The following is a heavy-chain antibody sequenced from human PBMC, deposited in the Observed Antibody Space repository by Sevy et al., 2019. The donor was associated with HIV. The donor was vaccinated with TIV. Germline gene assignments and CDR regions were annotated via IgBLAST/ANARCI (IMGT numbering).Heavy chain of an antibody. J-gene: IGHJ6*02. CDR3: AREKVDTSMIFVEYYGMDV. D-gene: IGHD5-18*01. CDR1: GFSFSSDD. Sequence: GGSLRLSCAASGFSFSSDDMHWVRQAPGMGLEWVAVIRYDGSNKHYGDSVKGRFTISRDNSKNALYLQMSSLRAEDTAVYYCAREKVDTSMIFVEYYGMDVWGQGTTVTVSS. CDR2: IRYDGSNK. V-gene: IGHV3-33*01.